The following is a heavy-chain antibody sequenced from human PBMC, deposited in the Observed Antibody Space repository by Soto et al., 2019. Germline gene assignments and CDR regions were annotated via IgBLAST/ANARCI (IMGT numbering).Heavy chain of an antibody. V-gene: IGHV1-18*01. CDR3: ARGETPIDY. J-gene: IGHJ4*02. Sequence: QVQLVQSGAEVKKPGASVKVSCKASGYTFTNFGISWVRQAPGQGLEWMGWISAYNGNTNYAQKFLGRVTMTTDTSTSTAYMEVSSLRFDVTAVYYCARGETPIDYWGQGTLVTVSS. CDR1: GYTFTNFG. CDR2: ISAYNGNT. D-gene: IGHD1-26*01.